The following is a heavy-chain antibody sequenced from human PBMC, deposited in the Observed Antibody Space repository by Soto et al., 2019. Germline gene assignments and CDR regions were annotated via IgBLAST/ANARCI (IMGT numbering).Heavy chain of an antibody. CDR2: IYYSGST. D-gene: IGHD6-6*01. V-gene: IGHV4-31*03. Sequence: SETLSLTCTVSGGSISSGGYYWSWIRQHPGKGLEWIGYIYYSGSTYYNPSLKSRVTISVDTSKNQFSLKLSSVTAADTAVYYCARTLTHIHYSSSSVEFPLVAYFDYWGQGTLVTVSS. J-gene: IGHJ4*02. CDR3: ARTLTHIHYSSSSVEFPLVAYFDY. CDR1: GGSISSGGYY.